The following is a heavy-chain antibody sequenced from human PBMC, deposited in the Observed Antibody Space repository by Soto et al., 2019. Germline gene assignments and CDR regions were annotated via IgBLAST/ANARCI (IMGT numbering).Heavy chain of an antibody. J-gene: IGHJ6*02. CDR2: INHSGST. Sequence: SETLSLTCAVYGGSFSGYYWSWIRQPPGKGLEWIGEINHSGSTNYNPSLKSRVTISVDTSKNQFSLKLSSVTAADTAVYYCARDPGGEYYGSGSYYHYYYGMGVWGQGTTVTVSS. D-gene: IGHD3-10*01. CDR3: ARDPGGEYYGSGSYYHYYYGMGV. CDR1: GGSFSGYY. V-gene: IGHV4-34*01.